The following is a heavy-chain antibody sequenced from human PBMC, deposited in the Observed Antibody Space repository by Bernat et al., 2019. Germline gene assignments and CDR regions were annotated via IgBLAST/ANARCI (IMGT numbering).Heavy chain of an antibody. CDR1: GGSISSNSYY. J-gene: IGHJ4*02. V-gene: IGHV4-39*01. D-gene: IGHD6-13*01. CDR3: ARTLGVAAATGGY. Sequence: QLQLQESGPGLVKPSETLSLTCSISGGSISSNSYYWAWFRNPPGKGLEWIGSIHYSGTTYYNPSLESRLTISVDTSKNQFSLKLRSVTAADTAVYYCARTLGVAAATGGYWGQGTLVTVSS. CDR2: IHYSGTT.